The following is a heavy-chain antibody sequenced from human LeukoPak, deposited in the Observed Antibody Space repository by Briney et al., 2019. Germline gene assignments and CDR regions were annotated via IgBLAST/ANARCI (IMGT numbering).Heavy chain of an antibody. CDR2: ISSSSSYI. CDR1: GFTFSTYS. CDR3: ARAYSSTWSLGY. J-gene: IGHJ4*02. Sequence: GGSLRLSCAASGFTFSTYSMNWVRQAPGKGLEWVSSISSSSSYIYYANSVKGRFTISRDNAKNSLYLQMNSLRAEDTAVYYCARAYSSTWSLGYWGQGTLVTVSS. D-gene: IGHD6-13*01. V-gene: IGHV3-21*01.